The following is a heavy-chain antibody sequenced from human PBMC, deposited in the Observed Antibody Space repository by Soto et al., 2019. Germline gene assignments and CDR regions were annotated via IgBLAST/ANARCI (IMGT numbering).Heavy chain of an antibody. CDR1: GYTFTSYD. D-gene: IGHD2-2*01. Sequence: QVQLVQSGAEVKKPGASVKVSCKASGYTFTSYDINWVRQATGQGLEWMGWMNPNSGNTGYAQKSQGRVTMTGNTSISTAYMELSSLRSEDTAVYYCARHIVLVPAAPYYYYGMDVWGQGTTVTVSS. CDR3: ARHIVLVPAAPYYYYGMDV. CDR2: MNPNSGNT. V-gene: IGHV1-8*01. J-gene: IGHJ6*02.